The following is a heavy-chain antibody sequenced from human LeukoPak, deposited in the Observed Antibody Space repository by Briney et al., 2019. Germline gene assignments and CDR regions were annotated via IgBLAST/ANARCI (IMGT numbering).Heavy chain of an antibody. CDR2: IYPGDSGT. J-gene: IGHJ4*02. Sequence: GESLKISCKGSGYSFTSYWIGWVRQMPGKGLEWMGIIYPGDSGTRYSPSFQGQVTISADKSISTAYLQWSSLKASDTAMYYCARLLAHDSSGYYLYYFDYWGQGTLVTVPS. D-gene: IGHD3-22*01. CDR3: ARLLAHDSSGYYLYYFDY. V-gene: IGHV5-51*01. CDR1: GYSFTSYW.